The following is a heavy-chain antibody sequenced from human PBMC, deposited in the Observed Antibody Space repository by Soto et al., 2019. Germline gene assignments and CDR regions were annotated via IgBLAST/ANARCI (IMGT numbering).Heavy chain of an antibody. CDR3: ARGGYYYENSGQNAYDY. CDR2: IYYGGST. CDR1: GGSISSGGYY. Sequence: PSETLSLTCTVSGGSISSGGYYWSWIRQHPGKGLEWIGYIYYGGSTYYNPSFKSRATISGDTSKNQFSLKLSSVTAADTAVYYCARGGYYYENSGQNAYDYWGQGILVTVSS. D-gene: IGHD3-22*01. V-gene: IGHV4-31*03. J-gene: IGHJ4*01.